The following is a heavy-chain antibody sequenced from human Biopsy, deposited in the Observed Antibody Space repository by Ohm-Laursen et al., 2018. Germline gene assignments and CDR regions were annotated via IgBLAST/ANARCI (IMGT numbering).Heavy chain of an antibody. CDR3: ARWEVGYSANDLRFDY. V-gene: IGHV4-34*01. D-gene: IGHD5-12*01. Sequence: SQTLSLTCAVYGGSFSGSYWTWIRQPPGKGLEWLGEMSHRGSTNHNPSLKSRVTISMDTSRNQFSLKLTSVTAADTAVYYCARWEVGYSANDLRFDYWGQGTLVTVSS. J-gene: IGHJ4*02. CDR1: GGSFSGSY. CDR2: MSHRGST.